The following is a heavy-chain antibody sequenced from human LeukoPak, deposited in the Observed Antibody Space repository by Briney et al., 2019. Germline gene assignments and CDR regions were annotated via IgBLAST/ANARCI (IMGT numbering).Heavy chain of an antibody. J-gene: IGHJ3*02. CDR1: GFTFSSYG. Sequence: GGSLRLSCVASGFTFSSYGMHWVRQAPGKGLEWVAVISNDGSNKYYADSVKGRFTISRDNSKNTLYLQMNSLRAEDTAVYYCAKGRGAFDIWGQGTMVIVSS. CDR2: ISNDGSNK. D-gene: IGHD3-10*01. V-gene: IGHV3-30*18. CDR3: AKGRGAFDI.